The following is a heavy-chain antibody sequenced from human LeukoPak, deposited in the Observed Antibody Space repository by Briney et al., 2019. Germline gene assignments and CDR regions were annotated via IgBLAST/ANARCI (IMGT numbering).Heavy chain of an antibody. D-gene: IGHD3-10*01. CDR3: AKDHPSGSSLLDH. CDR2: IRYDGSNK. V-gene: IGHV3-30*02. J-gene: IGHJ4*02. CDR1: GFTFSFYG. Sequence: GGSLRLSCAASGFTFSFYGMHWVRQAPGKGLEWVTFIRYDGSNKYYADSVRGRFTISRDNSKNTLYLQMNSLRAEDTAVYYCAKDHPSGSSLLDHWGQGTLVTVSS.